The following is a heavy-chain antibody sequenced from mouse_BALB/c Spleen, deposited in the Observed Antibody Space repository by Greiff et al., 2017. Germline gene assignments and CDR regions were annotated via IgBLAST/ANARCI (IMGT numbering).Heavy chain of an antibody. CDR2: INPYNDGT. CDR1: GYTFTSYV. V-gene: IGHV1-14*01. CDR3: ARSSITTATDY. Sequence: EVQGVESGPELVKPGASVKMSCKASGYTFTSYVMHWVKQKPGQGLEWIGYINPYNDGTKYNEKFKGKATLTSDKSSSTAYMELSSLTSEDSAVYYCARSSITTATDYWGQGTTLTVSS. J-gene: IGHJ2*01. D-gene: IGHD1-2*01.